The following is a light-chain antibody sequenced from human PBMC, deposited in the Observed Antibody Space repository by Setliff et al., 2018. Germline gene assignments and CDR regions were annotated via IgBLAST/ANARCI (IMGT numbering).Light chain of an antibody. CDR1: SSDVGGYNY. J-gene: IGLJ1*01. Sequence: QSALTQPASVSGSPGQSITISCTGTSSDVGGYNYVSWYQQHPDKAPKLMIYDVVNRPSGVSNRFSGSKSGNTASLTISGLQAEDEADYYCNSYTTSSTHVFGTGTKVTVL. CDR3: NSYTTSSTHV. CDR2: DVV. V-gene: IGLV2-14*01.